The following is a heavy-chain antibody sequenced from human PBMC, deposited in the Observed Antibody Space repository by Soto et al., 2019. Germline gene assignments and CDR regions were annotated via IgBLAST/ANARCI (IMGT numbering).Heavy chain of an antibody. J-gene: IGHJ6*02. CDR2: IYYSGST. CDR1: GGSISSGGYY. CDR3: SVSRDGYSMDV. V-gene: IGHV4-31*03. D-gene: IGHD2-2*01. Sequence: QVQLQESGPGLVKPSQTLSLTCTVSGGSISSGGYYWSWIRQHPGKGLEWIGYIYYSGSTYYNPSLKSRVTISVDTSKDQFSLKLSSVTAADTAVYYCSVSRDGYSMDVWGQGTTVTVSS.